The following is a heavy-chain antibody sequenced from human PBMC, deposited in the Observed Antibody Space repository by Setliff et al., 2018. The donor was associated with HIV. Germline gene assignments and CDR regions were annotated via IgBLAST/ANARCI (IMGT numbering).Heavy chain of an antibody. CDR1: GGTFGASG. D-gene: IGHD3-10*01. Sequence: SVKVSCKASGGTFGASGINWVRQAPGQGFEWMGTIILAFNVIKYAQKFQGRVTITADESARAAFMEMRSLRSDDTAIYYCASGIRGLIRTDYYYEMEVWGKGTTVTVSS. CDR2: IILAFNVI. CDR3: ASGIRGLIRTDYYYEMEV. J-gene: IGHJ6*04. V-gene: IGHV1-69*13.